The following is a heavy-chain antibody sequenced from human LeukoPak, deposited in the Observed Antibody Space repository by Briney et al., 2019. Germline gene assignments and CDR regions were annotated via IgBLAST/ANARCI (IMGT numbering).Heavy chain of an antibody. CDR1: GGTFSSYA. Sequence: SVKVSCKASGGTFSSYAICWVRQAPGQGLEWIGGIIPIFGTANYAQKFQGRVTITADESTSTAYMELSSLRPEDTAVYYCARQYTDWWELIDYYMDVWGKGTTVTVSS. D-gene: IGHD1-26*01. CDR3: ARQYTDWWELIDYYMDV. V-gene: IGHV1-69*13. CDR2: IIPIFGTA. J-gene: IGHJ6*03.